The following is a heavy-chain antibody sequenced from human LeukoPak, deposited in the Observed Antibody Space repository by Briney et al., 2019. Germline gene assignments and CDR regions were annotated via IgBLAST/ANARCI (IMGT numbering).Heavy chain of an antibody. CDR3: ARDQVVTAILDAFDI. J-gene: IGHJ3*02. V-gene: IGHV3-21*01. CDR2: ISSSSSYI. Sequence: GGSLRLSCAASGFTFSSYSMNWVRQAPGKGLEWVSSISSSSSYIYYADSVKGRFTISRANAKNSLYLQMNSLRAEDTAVYYCARDQVVTAILDAFDIWGQGTMVTVSS. D-gene: IGHD2-21*02. CDR1: GFTFSSYS.